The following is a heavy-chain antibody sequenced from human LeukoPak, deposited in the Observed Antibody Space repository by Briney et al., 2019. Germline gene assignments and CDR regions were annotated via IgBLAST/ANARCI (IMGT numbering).Heavy chain of an antibody. CDR3: ARDIPYSSCPAHFDY. Sequence: GGSLRLSCAASGFTFSCYSMSWVRQAPGKGLEWGANIKQDGSEKYYVDSVKGRFTISRDNAKNSLYLQMNRLRAEDTAVYYCARDIPYSSCPAHFDYWGQGTLVTVSS. J-gene: IGHJ4*02. V-gene: IGHV3-7*01. CDR1: GFTFSCYS. D-gene: IGHD6-19*01. CDR2: IKQDGSEK.